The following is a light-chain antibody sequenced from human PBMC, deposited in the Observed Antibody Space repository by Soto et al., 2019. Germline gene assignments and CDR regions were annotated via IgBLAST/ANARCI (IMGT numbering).Light chain of an antibody. J-gene: IGKJ1*01. CDR2: KAS. Sequence: DIQMTQSPSTLSGSVVDRVTITCRASQTISSWLAWYQQKPGKAPKLLIYKASTLKSGVPSRFSGSGSGTEFTLTISSLQAEDVAVYYCQQYYSTPWTFGQGTKVDI. V-gene: IGKV1-5*03. CDR3: QQYYSTPWT. CDR1: QTISSW.